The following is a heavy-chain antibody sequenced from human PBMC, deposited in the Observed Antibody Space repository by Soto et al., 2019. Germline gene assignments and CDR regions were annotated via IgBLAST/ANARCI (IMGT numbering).Heavy chain of an antibody. CDR2: ISYSGST. CDR3: VRHYYGSGSYLPGFEY. Sequence: SATLSLTCTVSGGSLGTYFWGWIRQPPGKGLEWSGSISYSGSTFYNPSLKSRVTISVETSKNQFSLKLSSMTAADTAVYYCVRHYYGSGSYLPGFEYWGQATLVTVSS. D-gene: IGHD3-10*01. CDR1: GGSLGTYF. V-gene: IGHV4-39*01. J-gene: IGHJ4*02.